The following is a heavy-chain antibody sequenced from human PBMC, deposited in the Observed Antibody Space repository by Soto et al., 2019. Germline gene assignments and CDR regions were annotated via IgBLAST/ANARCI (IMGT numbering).Heavy chain of an antibody. J-gene: IGHJ6*02. CDR1: GGSISSGDYY. Sequence: SETLSLTCTVSGGSISSGDYYWSWIRQPPGKGLEWIGYIYYSGSTYYNPSLKSRVTISVDTSKNQFSLKLSSVTAADTAVYYCASVESGPYYYYYGMDVWGQGTTVTVS. CDR3: ASVESGPYYYYYGMDV. V-gene: IGHV4-30-4*01. CDR2: IYYSGST.